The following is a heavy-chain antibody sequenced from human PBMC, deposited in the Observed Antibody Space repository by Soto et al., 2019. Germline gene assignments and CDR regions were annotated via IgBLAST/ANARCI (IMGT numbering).Heavy chain of an antibody. V-gene: IGHV4-59*12. CDR1: GGSISSYY. CDR2: IYYSGST. Sequence: PSETLALTCTVSGGSISSYYWSWIRQPPGKGLEWIGYIYYSGSTNYNPSLKSRVTISVDTSKNQFSLKLSSVTAADTAVYYCARVYCSSTSCYALRKNWFDPWGQGTLVTVSS. D-gene: IGHD2-2*01. J-gene: IGHJ5*02. CDR3: ARVYCSSTSCYALRKNWFDP.